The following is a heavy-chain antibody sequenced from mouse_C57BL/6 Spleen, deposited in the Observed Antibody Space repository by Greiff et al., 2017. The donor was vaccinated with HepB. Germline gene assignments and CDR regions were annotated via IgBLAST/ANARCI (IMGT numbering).Heavy chain of an antibody. Sequence: DVKLQESGGGLVQPGGSMKLSCVASGFTFSNYWMNWVRQSPEKGLEWVAQIRLKSDNYATHYAESVKGRFTISRDDSKSSVYLQMNNLRAEDTGIYYCTDYYGSSPYAMDYWGQGTSVTVSS. J-gene: IGHJ4*01. D-gene: IGHD1-1*01. CDR1: GFTFSNYW. CDR3: TDYYGSSPYAMDY. V-gene: IGHV6-3*01. CDR2: IRLKSDNYAT.